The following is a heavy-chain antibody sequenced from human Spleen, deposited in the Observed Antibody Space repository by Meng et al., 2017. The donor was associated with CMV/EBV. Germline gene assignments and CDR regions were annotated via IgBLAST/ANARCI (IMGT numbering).Heavy chain of an antibody. V-gene: IGHV3-30*04. J-gene: IGHJ4*02. CDR2: ISYDGSNK. D-gene: IGHD6-13*01. CDR3: AKDSSSWYGGGLDY. CDR1: GFTFSADA. Sequence: GESLKISCAASGFTFSADAMHWVRQAPGKGLEWVAVISYDGSNKYYADSVKGRFTISRDNSKNTLYLQMNSLRAEDTAVYYCAKDSSSWYGGGLDYWGQGTLVTVSS.